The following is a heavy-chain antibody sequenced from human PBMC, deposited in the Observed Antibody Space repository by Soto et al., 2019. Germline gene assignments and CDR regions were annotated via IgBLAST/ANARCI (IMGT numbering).Heavy chain of an antibody. D-gene: IGHD3-3*01. CDR2: ISGSGART. V-gene: IGHV3-23*01. Sequence: EVHLLESGGGLVQRGGSLRLSCAVSGFIFSNYAMSWVRQAPGKGLEWVTSISGSGARTYYADSVKGHITTSRDNSKNTLFLQVSSLRDEDTAVYFCARGDSYYDFGIECWGQGTVVTVSS. CDR1: GFIFSNYA. J-gene: IGHJ4*02. CDR3: ARGDSYYDFGIEC.